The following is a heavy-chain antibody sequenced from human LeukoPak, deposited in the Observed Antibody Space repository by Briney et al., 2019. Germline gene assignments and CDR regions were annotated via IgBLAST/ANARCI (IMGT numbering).Heavy chain of an antibody. J-gene: IGHJ5*02. CDR3: ARCQAARQGFGWFDP. Sequence: ASETLSLTCTVSGGSISGNYYWSWIRQPAGKGLEWIGRIYARGSTNYNPSLKSRVTISVDTSKNQFSLKLSSVTAADTAVYYCARCQAARQGFGWFDPWGQGTLVTVSS. D-gene: IGHD6-6*01. V-gene: IGHV4-4*07. CDR1: GGSISGNYY. CDR2: IYARGST.